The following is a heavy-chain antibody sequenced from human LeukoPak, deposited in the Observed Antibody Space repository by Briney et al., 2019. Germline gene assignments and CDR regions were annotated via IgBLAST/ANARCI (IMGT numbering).Heavy chain of an antibody. CDR1: GFTFSSYA. V-gene: IGHV3-30*01. CDR3: ARGDKQWLVLSPFFDY. J-gene: IGHJ4*02. CDR2: LSYDGSNK. Sequence: GGSLRLSCAASGFTFSSYAMHWVRQAPGKGLERVAVLSYDGSNKYYADSVKGRFTISRDNSKNTLYLQMNSLRAEDTAVYYCARGDKQWLVLSPFFDYWGQGTLVTVSS. D-gene: IGHD6-19*01.